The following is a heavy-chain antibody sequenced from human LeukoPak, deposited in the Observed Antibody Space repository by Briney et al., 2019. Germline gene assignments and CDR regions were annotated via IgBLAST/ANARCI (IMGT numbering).Heavy chain of an antibody. CDR1: GYTFVNYG. J-gene: IGHJ4*02. V-gene: IGHV1-18*01. D-gene: IGHD1-26*01. CDR2: ISIYSGNA. CDR3: ARGRSGGTTWARNPTSTYYLDY. Sequence: ASVKVSCKASGYTFVNYGINWVRQSPGQGLEWMGWISIYSGNAKYAPKSQGRVTMTRDTSTNTAYMELGSLRSDDTAVYYCARGRSGGTTWARNPTSTYYLDYWGQGTLVTVSS.